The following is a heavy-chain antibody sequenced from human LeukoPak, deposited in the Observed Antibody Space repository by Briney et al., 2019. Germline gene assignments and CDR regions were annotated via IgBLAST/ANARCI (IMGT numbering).Heavy chain of an antibody. CDR1: GGSFSGYY. CDR3: AVRGQRWLHRRSFDY. CDR2: INHSGST. J-gene: IGHJ4*02. V-gene: IGHV4-34*01. Sequence: SETLSLTCAVYGGSFSGYYWSWIRQPPGKGLEWIGEINHSGSTNYNPSLKSRVTISVDTSKNQFSLKLSSVTAADTAVYYVAVRGQRWLHRRSFDYGGQGTLVTVSS. D-gene: IGHD5-24*01.